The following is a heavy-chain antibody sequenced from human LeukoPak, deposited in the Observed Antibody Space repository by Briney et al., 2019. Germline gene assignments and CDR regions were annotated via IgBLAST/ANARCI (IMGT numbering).Heavy chain of an antibody. V-gene: IGHV1-69*13. CDR2: IIPIFGTA. D-gene: IGHD3-22*01. J-gene: IGHJ6*02. CDR3: ARIGYYYDSSDPYYYGMDV. Sequence: SSVKVSCKASVGTFRSYAISWVRQAPGQGLEWMGGIIPIFGTANYAQKFQGRVTITADESTSTAYMELSSLRSEDTAVYYCARIGYYYDSSDPYYYGMDVWGQGTTVTVSS. CDR1: VGTFRSYA.